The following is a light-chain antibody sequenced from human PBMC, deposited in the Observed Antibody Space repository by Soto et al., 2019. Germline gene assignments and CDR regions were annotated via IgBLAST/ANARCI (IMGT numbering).Light chain of an antibody. Sequence: DIQITQSPSTLSASVGDRVTITCRASQSISSWLAWYQQKPGKAPKLLIYDASSLESGVPSRFSGSRSGTEFTLTISSLQPDDFATYYCQQYNTYRTFGQGTKV. J-gene: IGKJ1*01. CDR1: QSISSW. CDR2: DAS. V-gene: IGKV1-5*01. CDR3: QQYNTYRT.